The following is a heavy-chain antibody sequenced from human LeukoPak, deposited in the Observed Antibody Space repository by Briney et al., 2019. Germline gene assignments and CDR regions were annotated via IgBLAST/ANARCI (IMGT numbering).Heavy chain of an antibody. J-gene: IGHJ4*02. D-gene: IGHD6-13*01. Sequence: PGGSLRLSCAASGFTFSSYAMHWVRQAPGKGLEWVSALSGSGGTTYYADSVKGRFTISRDNSKNTLYLQMNSLRAEDTAVYYCAKGQQLETNWGQGTLVTVSS. CDR3: AKGQQLETN. V-gene: IGHV3-23*01. CDR2: LSGSGGTT. CDR1: GFTFSSYA.